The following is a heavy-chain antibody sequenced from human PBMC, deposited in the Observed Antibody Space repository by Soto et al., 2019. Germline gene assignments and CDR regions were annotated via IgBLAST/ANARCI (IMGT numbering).Heavy chain of an antibody. CDR2: IYTSGST. V-gene: IGHV4-4*07. Sequence: SETLSLTCTVSGGSISSYYWSWIRQPAGKGLEWIGRIYTSGSTNYNPSLKSRVTMSVDTSKNQFSLKLSSVTAADTAVYYCARVGRYCSSTSRYNYYYGMDVWGQGTTVTVSS. D-gene: IGHD2-2*02. CDR3: ARVGRYCSSTSRYNYYYGMDV. J-gene: IGHJ6*02. CDR1: GGSISSYY.